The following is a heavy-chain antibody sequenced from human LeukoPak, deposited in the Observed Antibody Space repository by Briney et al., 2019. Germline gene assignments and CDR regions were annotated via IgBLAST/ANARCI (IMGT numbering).Heavy chain of an antibody. V-gene: IGHV3-23*01. Sequence: PGGSLRLSCAASGFTFSSHAMSWVRQAPGKGLEWVSAISGSGGSMYYVDSVKGRFTISRDNSKNTLYLQMNSLRAGDTAVYYCTLQTRYCSSTSCYNDYYYMDVWGKGTTVTVSS. CDR1: GFTFSSHA. CDR3: TLQTRYCSSTSCYNDYYYMDV. J-gene: IGHJ6*03. CDR2: ISGSGGSM. D-gene: IGHD2-2*02.